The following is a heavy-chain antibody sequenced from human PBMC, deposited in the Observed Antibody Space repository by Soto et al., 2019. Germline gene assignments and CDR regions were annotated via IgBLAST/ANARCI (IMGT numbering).Heavy chain of an antibody. Sequence: GGSLRLSCAASGFTFSSYGMHWVRQAPGKGLEWVAVISYDGSNKYYADSVKGRFTISRDNSKNTLYLQMNSLRAEDTAVYYCAKEPSGITIFGVVTAEHYFDYWGQGTLVTVSS. CDR1: GFTFSSYG. CDR2: ISYDGSNK. V-gene: IGHV3-30*18. J-gene: IGHJ4*02. CDR3: AKEPSGITIFGVVTAEHYFDY. D-gene: IGHD3-3*01.